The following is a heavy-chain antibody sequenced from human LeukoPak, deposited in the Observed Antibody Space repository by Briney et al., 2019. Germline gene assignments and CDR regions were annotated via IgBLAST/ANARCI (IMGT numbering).Heavy chain of an antibody. V-gene: IGHV3-30*04. CDR2: VSYAGSNK. J-gene: IGHJ6*02. CDR1: GFTFNNYA. Sequence: GGSLRLSCAASGFTFNNYAMHWVRQAPGKGLEWVAVVSYAGSNKYYADSVKGRFTISRDKSKNTLCLQMNSLRPDDTAVYYCARAAGMDVWGQGTTVTVSS. CDR3: ARAAGMDV.